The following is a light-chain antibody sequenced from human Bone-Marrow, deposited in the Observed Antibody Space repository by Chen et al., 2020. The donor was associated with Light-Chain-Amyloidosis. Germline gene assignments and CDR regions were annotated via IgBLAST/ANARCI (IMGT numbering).Light chain of an antibody. V-gene: IGLV2-14*01. CDR3: SSYTITNTLV. CDR2: EVT. J-gene: IGLJ1*01. Sequence: QSALTQPASVSGSPGQSITISCTGTSSDVGGDNHVSWYQQHPDKAPKLMIYEVTNRPSWVPDLFSGSTSDNPASLTISGLQTEDEADYFCSSYTITNTLVFGSGTRVTVL. CDR1: SSDVGGDNH.